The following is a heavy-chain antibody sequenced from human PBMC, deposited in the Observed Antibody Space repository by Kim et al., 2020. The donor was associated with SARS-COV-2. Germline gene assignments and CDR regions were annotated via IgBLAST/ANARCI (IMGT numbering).Heavy chain of an antibody. D-gene: IGHD3-22*01. V-gene: IGHV3-23*01. Sequence: SVKGRFTISRDNSKNTLYLQMNSLRAEDTAVYYCAKTYDSSGYSEYYFDYWGQGTLVTVSS. CDR3: AKTYDSSGYSEYYFDY. J-gene: IGHJ4*02.